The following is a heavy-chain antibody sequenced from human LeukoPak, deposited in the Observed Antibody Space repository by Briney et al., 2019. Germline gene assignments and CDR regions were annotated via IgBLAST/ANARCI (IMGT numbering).Heavy chain of an antibody. V-gene: IGHV4-39*01. CDR1: GGSISSNDYY. J-gene: IGHJ4*02. D-gene: IGHD6-6*01. CDR2: IYYSGST. Sequence: SETLSLTCTVSGGSISSNDYYWDWIRQPPGMGLEYIGSIYYSGSTYYKPSFKSRVTISVDTSKNQFSLKLSSVTAADTAVYYCARHRGSSSLFDYWGQGTLVTVSS. CDR3: ARHRGSSSLFDY.